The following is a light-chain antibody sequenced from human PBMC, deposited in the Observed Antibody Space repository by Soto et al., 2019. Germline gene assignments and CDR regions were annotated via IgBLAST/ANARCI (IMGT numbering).Light chain of an antibody. CDR3: SSYTGSNTLYV. CDR1: SSDVGTYNY. CDR2: EVT. J-gene: IGLJ1*01. Sequence: QSVLTQPASVSGSPGQSITISCTGTSSDVGTYNYVSWYQQHPGKAPKVMIYEVTYRPSGVSNRFSGSKSGNTASLTISGLQAEDEAEYYCSSYTGSNTLYVFGTGTKVTVL. V-gene: IGLV2-14*01.